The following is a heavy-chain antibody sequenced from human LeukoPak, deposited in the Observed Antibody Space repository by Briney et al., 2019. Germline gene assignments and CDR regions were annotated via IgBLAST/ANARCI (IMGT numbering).Heavy chain of an antibody. CDR1: GFTFSSYA. CDR3: AKDKMGILEWLSFHDY. V-gene: IGHV3-23*01. J-gene: IGHJ4*02. Sequence: PGGSLRLSCAASGFTFSSYAMSWVRQAPGKGLEWVSAISGSGGSTYYADPVKGRFTISRDNSKNTLYLQMNSLRAEDTAVYYCAKDKMGILEWLSFHDYWGQGTLVTVSS. CDR2: ISGSGGST. D-gene: IGHD3-3*01.